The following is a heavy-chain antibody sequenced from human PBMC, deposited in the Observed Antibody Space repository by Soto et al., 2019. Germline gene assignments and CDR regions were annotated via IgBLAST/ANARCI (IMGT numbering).Heavy chain of an antibody. CDR2: IYHSGST. CDR3: ARFVPTTSRYFDS. V-gene: IGHV4-4*02. D-gene: IGHD2-2*01. J-gene: IGHJ4*02. Sequence: SETLSLTCAVSGGSISSGNWWSWVRQPPGKGLEWIGEIYHSGSTNYNPSLKSRVTISVDKSKNQLSLKLSSVTAADTAVYYCARFVPTTSRYFDSWGQGTLVTVSS. CDR1: GGSISSGNW.